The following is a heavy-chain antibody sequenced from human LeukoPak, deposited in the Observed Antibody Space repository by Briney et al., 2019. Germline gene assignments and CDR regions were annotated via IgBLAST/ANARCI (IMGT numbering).Heavy chain of an antibody. V-gene: IGHV3-21*01. CDR3: ARDVGASAPDAFDI. Sequence: GGSLTLSCAASGFTFSTYNMNWVRQAPGKGLEWVSSISSSSNYIYYADSVKGRFTISRDNAKNSLYLQMNSLRAEDTDVYYCARDVGASAPDAFDIWGQGTMVTVSS. D-gene: IGHD1-26*01. CDR2: ISSSSNYI. CDR1: GFTFSTYN. J-gene: IGHJ3*02.